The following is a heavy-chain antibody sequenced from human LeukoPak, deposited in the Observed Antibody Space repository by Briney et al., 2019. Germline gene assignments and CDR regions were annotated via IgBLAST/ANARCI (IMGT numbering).Heavy chain of an antibody. CDR3: ARGDWNYGRTDY. Sequence: ALVKVSCKASGYTFTSYGISWVRQAPGQGLEWMGWITYNGNTNYAQKFQGRVTMTTDTSTSTAYMVLRRLRSDDTALYFCARGDWNYGRTDYWGQGTLVTVSS. CDR2: ITYNGNT. CDR1: GYTFTSYG. V-gene: IGHV1-18*01. D-gene: IGHD1-7*01. J-gene: IGHJ4*02.